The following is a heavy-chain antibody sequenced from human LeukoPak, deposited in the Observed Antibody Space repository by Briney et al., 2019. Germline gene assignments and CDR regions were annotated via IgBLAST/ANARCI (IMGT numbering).Heavy chain of an antibody. Sequence: ASVKVSCKASGYTFTSYGISWVRQAPGQGLEWMGWISAYNGNTNYAQKLQGRVTMTTDTSTSTAYMELRSLRSDDMAMYYCARDYRGGNRGDYGDAFDIWGQGTMVTVSS. D-gene: IGHD4-17*01. CDR3: ARDYRGGNRGDYGDAFDI. CDR2: ISAYNGNT. J-gene: IGHJ3*02. CDR1: GYTFTSYG. V-gene: IGHV1-18*03.